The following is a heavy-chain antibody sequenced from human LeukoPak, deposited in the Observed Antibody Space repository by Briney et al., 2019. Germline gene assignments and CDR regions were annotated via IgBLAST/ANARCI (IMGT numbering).Heavy chain of an antibody. CDR2: ISWNSGSI. D-gene: IGHD6-13*01. V-gene: IGHV3-9*01. CDR1: GFTFDDYA. J-gene: IGHJ5*02. Sequence: GRSLRLSCAASGFTFDDYAMHWVRQAPGKGLEWVSGISWNSGSIGYADSVKGRFTISRDNAKNSLYLQMNSLRAEDTALYYCAKAASSWYEGWFDPWGQGTLVTVSS. CDR3: AKAASSWYEGWFDP.